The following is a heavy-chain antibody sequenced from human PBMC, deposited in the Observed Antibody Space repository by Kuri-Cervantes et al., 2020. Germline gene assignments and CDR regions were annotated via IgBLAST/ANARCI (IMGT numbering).Heavy chain of an antibody. CDR2: FSWNSGTI. CDR3: SKDGDYGGNSYAFDI. V-gene: IGHV3-9*01. J-gene: IGHJ3*02. CDR1: GFTFDGCA. D-gene: IGHD4-23*01. Sequence: SLKISCVASGFTFDGCAMHWVRQAPGKGLEWVSGFSWNSGTIDYAYSVKGRFTISRDNTKNSLYLQMNSLRAEDTALYYCSKDGDYGGNSYAFDIWGQGTMVTVSS.